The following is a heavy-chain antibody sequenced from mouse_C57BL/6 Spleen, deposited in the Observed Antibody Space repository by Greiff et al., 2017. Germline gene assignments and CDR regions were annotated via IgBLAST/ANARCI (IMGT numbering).Heavy chain of an antibody. D-gene: IGHD2-1*01. V-gene: IGHV1-42*01. J-gene: IGHJ3*01. CDR2: INPSTGGT. CDR1: GYSFTGYY. Sequence: EVQLQQSGPELVKPGASVKISCKASGYSFTGYYMNWVKQSPEKSLEWIGEINPSTGGTTYNQKFKAKATLTVDKSSSTAYMQLKSLTSEDSAVYYCARKGEFSGNSSFAYWGQGTLVTVSA. CDR3: ARKGEFSGNSSFAY.